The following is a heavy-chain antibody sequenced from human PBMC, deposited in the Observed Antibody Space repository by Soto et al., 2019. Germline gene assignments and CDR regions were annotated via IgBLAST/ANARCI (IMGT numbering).Heavy chain of an antibody. CDR2: ISYDVSNK. Sequence: QVQLVDSGGGAVEPGRSLRLSCAASGFTFSSYAMHWVRQAPGKGLECVAVISYDVSNKYYADSVKGRFTISVDNSKNTRYLQMNSLRAEDTAVYYCARGGVPRNSGLYYFDYWGQGTLVTVSS. CDR3: ARGGVPRNSGLYYFDY. V-gene: IGHV3-30-3*01. J-gene: IGHJ4*02. CDR1: GFTFSSYA. D-gene: IGHD1-7*01.